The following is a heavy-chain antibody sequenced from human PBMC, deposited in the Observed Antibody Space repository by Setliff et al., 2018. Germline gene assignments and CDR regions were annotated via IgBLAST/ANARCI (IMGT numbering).Heavy chain of an antibody. CDR1: GYSFTNYY. CDR3: AKSGDYSNRGHFDC. J-gene: IGHJ4*02. V-gene: IGHV1-46*03. CDR2: INPSGXXX. D-gene: IGHD4-4*01. Sequence: ASVKVSCKASGYSFTNYYIHWVRQAPGQGLEWVGIINPSGXXXXXXXXXXXRVXXXXDTSTSTVYMELSSLRSEDTAVYYCAKSGDYSNRGHFDCWGQGTLVTVSS.